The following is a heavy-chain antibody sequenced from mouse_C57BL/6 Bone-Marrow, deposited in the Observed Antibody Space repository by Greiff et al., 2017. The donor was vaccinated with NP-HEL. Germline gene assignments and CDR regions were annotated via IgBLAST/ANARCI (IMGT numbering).Heavy chain of an antibody. D-gene: IGHD3-2*01. V-gene: IGHV1-64*01. Sequence: QVQLQQPGAELVKPGASVKLSCKASGYTFTSYWMHWVKQRPGQGLEWIGMIHPNSGSTNYNEKFKSKATLTVDKTSSTAYMQLSSLTSEDSAVYYCARRQGRPYYFDYWGQGTTLTVSS. CDR1: GYTFTSYW. CDR2: IHPNSGST. CDR3: ARRQGRPYYFDY. J-gene: IGHJ2*01.